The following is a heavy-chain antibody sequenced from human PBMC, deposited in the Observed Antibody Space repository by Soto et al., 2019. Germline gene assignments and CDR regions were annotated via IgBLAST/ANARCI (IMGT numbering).Heavy chain of an antibody. V-gene: IGHV3-33*01. Sequence: PGWSLRLSCTASGFILSRYGVHWIRQAPGKGLEWVAGLWANGFTTSYRDPVKGRFTISRDTPENRVYLEMNSLGAEDTAVYYCARDLWSRSLLIDPWGQGTLVTASS. CDR1: GFILSRYG. CDR2: LWANGFTT. J-gene: IGHJ5*02. D-gene: IGHD3-16*01. CDR3: ARDLWSRSLLIDP.